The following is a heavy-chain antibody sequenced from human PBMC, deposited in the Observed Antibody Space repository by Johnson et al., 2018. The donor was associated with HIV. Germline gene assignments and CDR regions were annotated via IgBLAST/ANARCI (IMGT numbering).Heavy chain of an antibody. J-gene: IGHJ3*02. Sequence: VQLVESGGGLVKPGGSLRLSCAASGFTVSRNYMSWVRQAPGKGLEWVSVIYSGGTTYYADSVKGRFTISRDTSENTVHLQMNDLRAEDTAVYYCARRSGYAFDIWGQGTMVTVSS. V-gene: IGHV3-66*01. CDR1: GFTVSRNY. CDR2: IYSGGTT. CDR3: ARRSGYAFDI. D-gene: IGHD1-1*01.